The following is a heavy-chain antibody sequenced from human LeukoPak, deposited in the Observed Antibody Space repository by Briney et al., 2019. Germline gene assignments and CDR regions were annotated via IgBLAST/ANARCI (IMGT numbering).Heavy chain of an antibody. J-gene: IGHJ4*02. Sequence: GGSLRLSCAASGFTFSNYSMNWVRQAPGKGLEWVSSISSSSSYIYYADSVKGRLTISRDNAKNSLYLQMNSLRAEGTAVYYCARDSLYCSGGSYYFDYWGQGTLVTVSS. CDR2: ISSSSSYI. CDR3: ARDSLYCSGGSYYFDY. CDR1: GFTFSNYS. D-gene: IGHD2-15*01. V-gene: IGHV3-21*01.